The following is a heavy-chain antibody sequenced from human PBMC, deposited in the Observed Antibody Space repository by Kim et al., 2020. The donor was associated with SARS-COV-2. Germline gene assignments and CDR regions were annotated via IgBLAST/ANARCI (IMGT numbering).Heavy chain of an antibody. J-gene: IGHJ4*02. CDR2: INHSGST. Sequence: SETLSLTCAVYGGSFSGYYWSWIRQPPGKGLEWIGKINHSGSTNYNPSLKSRVTISVDTSKNQFSLKLSSVTAADTAVYYCARVSQGDVVPAARLPYPFDYWGQGTLVTVSS. V-gene: IGHV4-34*01. CDR3: ARVSQGDVVPAARLPYPFDY. D-gene: IGHD2-2*01. CDR1: GGSFSGYY.